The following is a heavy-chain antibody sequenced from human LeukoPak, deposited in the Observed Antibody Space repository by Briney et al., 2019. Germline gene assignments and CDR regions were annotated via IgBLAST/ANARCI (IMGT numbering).Heavy chain of an antibody. Sequence: GGSLRLSCAASGFTFSSYAMSWVRQAPGKGLEWVSAISGSGGSTYYADSVQGRFTISRDNSKNTLYLQMNSLRAEDTAVYYCASFPLMAAAATHFDYWGQGTLVTVSS. CDR1: GFTFSSYA. V-gene: IGHV3-23*01. J-gene: IGHJ4*02. CDR2: ISGSGGST. D-gene: IGHD6-13*01. CDR3: ASFPLMAAAATHFDY.